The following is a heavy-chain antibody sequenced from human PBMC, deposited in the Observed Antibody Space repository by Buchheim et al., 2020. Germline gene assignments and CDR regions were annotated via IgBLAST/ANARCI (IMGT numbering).Heavy chain of an antibody. V-gene: IGHV1-8*01. CDR1: GYTFTSYD. D-gene: IGHD6-19*01. CDR3: ARGFEYSSGWYLTQRYYYYYMDV. Sequence: QVQLVQSGAEVKKPGASVKVSCKASGYTFTSYDINWVRQATGQGLEWMGWMNPNSGNTGYAQKFQGRVTMPRNTSISTAYMELSSLRSEDTAVYYCARGFEYSSGWYLTQRYYYYYMDVWGKGTT. CDR2: MNPNSGNT. J-gene: IGHJ6*03.